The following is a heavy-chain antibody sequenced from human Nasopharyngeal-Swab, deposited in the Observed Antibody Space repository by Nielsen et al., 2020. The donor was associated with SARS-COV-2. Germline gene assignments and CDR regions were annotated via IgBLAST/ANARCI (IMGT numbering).Heavy chain of an antibody. CDR2: IYPVDSNT. V-gene: IGHV5-51*01. Sequence: GGSLRSPCQVPGYASSTYWIGWVRQMPGKGLEWMGIIYPVDSNTRYSPSFQGQVTTSAEKSINTAYLQWSSLKASDTAMYYCARGGRVGSNSFLDYWGQGTLVTVSS. CDR3: ARGGRVGSNSFLDY. J-gene: IGHJ4*02. CDR1: GYASSTYW. D-gene: IGHD2-2*03.